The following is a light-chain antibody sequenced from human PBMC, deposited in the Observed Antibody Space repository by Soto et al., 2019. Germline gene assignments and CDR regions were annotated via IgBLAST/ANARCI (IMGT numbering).Light chain of an antibody. CDR3: SSYTSRSSHYV. CDR1: SSDVGGYNY. Sequence: QSALTQPASVSGSPGQSITISCTGTSSDVGGYNYVSWYQQHPGKAPKLMIYEVSNRPSGVSNRFFGSKSGNAASLTISGLQAEVEADYYCSSYTSRSSHYVFGTGTKLTVL. V-gene: IGLV2-14*01. J-gene: IGLJ1*01. CDR2: EVS.